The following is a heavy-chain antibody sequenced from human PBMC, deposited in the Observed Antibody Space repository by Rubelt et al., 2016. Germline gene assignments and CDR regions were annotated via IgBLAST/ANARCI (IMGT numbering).Heavy chain of an antibody. CDR1: GYTFTGYY. CDR2: INPSGGST. V-gene: IGHV1-46*01. Sequence: QVHLVQSAIEVKKPGASVKVSCKASGYTFTGYYMHWVRQAPGQGLEWMGIINPSGGSTTYAQKFQGRVTMTRDTSTSPVYMDLSSLRCEDTAVYYCARVGFYYDSGSYVDWGQGTLVTVSS. J-gene: IGHJ4*02. D-gene: IGHD3-10*01. CDR3: ARVGFYYDSGSYVD.